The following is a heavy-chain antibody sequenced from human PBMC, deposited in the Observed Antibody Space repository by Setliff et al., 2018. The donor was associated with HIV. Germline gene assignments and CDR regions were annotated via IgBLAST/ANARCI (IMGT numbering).Heavy chain of an antibody. CDR3: ARINVLQFLEWSAKEGPFDY. CDR1: GESLSPYY. J-gene: IGHJ4*02. V-gene: IGHV4-34*01. CDR2: INHSGSS. Sequence: PSETLSLTCAVYGESLSPYYWSWIRQTPGKGLEWIGEINHSGSSNYNPSLKSRVTLSVDTSKNHFSLKLTSVTAADAAVYYCARINVLQFLEWSAKEGPFDYWGQGTPVTVSS. D-gene: IGHD3-3*01.